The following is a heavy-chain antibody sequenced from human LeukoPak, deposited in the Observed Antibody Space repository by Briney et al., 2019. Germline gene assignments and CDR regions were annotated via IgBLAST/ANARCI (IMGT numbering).Heavy chain of an antibody. V-gene: IGHV3-48*04. CDR1: GFTFSSYS. CDR3: ARARYCSGGSCYYFDY. J-gene: IGHJ4*02. D-gene: IGHD2-15*01. Sequence: PGGSLRLSCAASGFTFSSYSMNWVRQAPGKGLEWVSYISSSSNTIYYADSVKGRFTISRDNAKNSLYLQMNSLRAEDTAVYYCARARYCSGGSCYYFDYWGQGTLVTVSS. CDR2: ISSSSNTI.